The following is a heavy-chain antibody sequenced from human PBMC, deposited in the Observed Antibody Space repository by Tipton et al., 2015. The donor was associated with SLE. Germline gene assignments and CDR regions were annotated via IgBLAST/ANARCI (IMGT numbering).Heavy chain of an antibody. CDR1: GGSISRIGYY. CDR3: ARARRTTSSHFDY. Sequence: TLSLTCTVSGGSISRIGYYWSWIRQHPGKGLEWIGYIYHTGSTYYNPSLESRLTISIDTSKNQFSLRLTSMTPADTALYYSARARRTTSSHFDYWGQGTLVTVSS. CDR2: IYHTGST. J-gene: IGHJ4*02. V-gene: IGHV4-31*03. D-gene: IGHD1-14*01.